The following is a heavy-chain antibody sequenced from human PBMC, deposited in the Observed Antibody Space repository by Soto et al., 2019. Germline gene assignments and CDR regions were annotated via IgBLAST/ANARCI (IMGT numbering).Heavy chain of an antibody. Sequence: ASVKVSCKASGYTFTIYGISWVRQAPGQGLEWMGWISDYNGNTNYAQKFQGRVTMTTDTSTSTAYMELRGLRLDDTAVYYCARELYGSGWYNWFDPWGQGTLVTVSS. J-gene: IGHJ5*02. CDR1: GYTFTIYG. V-gene: IGHV1-18*01. D-gene: IGHD6-19*01. CDR3: ARELYGSGWYNWFDP. CDR2: ISDYNGNT.